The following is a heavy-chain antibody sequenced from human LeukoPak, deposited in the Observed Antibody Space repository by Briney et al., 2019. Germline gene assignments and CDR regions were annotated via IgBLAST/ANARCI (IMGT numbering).Heavy chain of an antibody. D-gene: IGHD2-2*01. CDR1: GFTFDDYA. J-gene: IGHJ5*02. Sequence: GRSLRLSCAASGFTFDDYAMHWVRQAPGKGLEWVSGISWNSGSIGYADSVKGRFTISRDNAKNSLYLQMNSLRAEDTALYYCAKDPQRYCSSTSCLDNWFDPWGQGTLVTVSS. CDR2: ISWNSGSI. V-gene: IGHV3-9*01. CDR3: AKDPQRYCSSTSCLDNWFDP.